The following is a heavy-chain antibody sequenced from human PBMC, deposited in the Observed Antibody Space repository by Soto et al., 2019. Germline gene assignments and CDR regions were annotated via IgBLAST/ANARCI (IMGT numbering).Heavy chain of an antibody. D-gene: IGHD5-18*01. Sequence: QVQLVESGGGVVQPGRSLRLFYAASRFTFSSYAMHWVRQAPGKGLEWVAVISSDGSNKYYADSVKGRFTISRDNSKNTLYLQMNSLRAEDTAVYYCAREGGYSYGGYYFDYWGQGTLVTVSS. CDR1: RFTFSSYA. V-gene: IGHV3-30-3*01. J-gene: IGHJ4*02. CDR3: AREGGYSYGGYYFDY. CDR2: ISSDGSNK.